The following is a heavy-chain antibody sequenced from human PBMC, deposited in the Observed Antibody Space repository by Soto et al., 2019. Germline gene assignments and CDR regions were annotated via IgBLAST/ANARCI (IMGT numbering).Heavy chain of an antibody. V-gene: IGHV1-3*01. J-gene: IGHJ4*02. CDR1: GYTFTTFF. CDR2: INPANGDT. CDR3: ARGPSSGCFDS. D-gene: IGHD5-12*01. Sequence: ASVKVSCKTSGYTFTTFFLHWMRQAPGQRLEWMGWINPANGDTMYSQKFLGRVSNTRDTSATTAYMELTYLTSEDTAIYYCARGPSSGCFDSWGKGTLVTVSS.